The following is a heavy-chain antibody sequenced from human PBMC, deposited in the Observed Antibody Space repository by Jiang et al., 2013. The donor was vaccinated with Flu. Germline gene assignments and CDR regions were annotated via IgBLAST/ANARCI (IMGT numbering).Heavy chain of an antibody. V-gene: IGHV1-69*05. D-gene: IGHD2-2*01. CDR2: IIPIFGTA. CDR3: ARGEDCSSTSCYDNYYMDV. J-gene: IGHJ6*03. CDR1: SSYA. Sequence: SSYAISWVRQAPGQGLEWMGGIIPIFGTANYAQKFQGRVTITTDESTSTAYMELSSLRSEDTAVYYCARGEDCSSTSCYDNYYMDVWGKGTTVTVSS.